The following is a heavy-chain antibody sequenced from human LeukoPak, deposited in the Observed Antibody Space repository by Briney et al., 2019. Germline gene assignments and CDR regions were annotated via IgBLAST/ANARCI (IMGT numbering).Heavy chain of an antibody. CDR1: GGSISSSNW. D-gene: IGHD4-17*01. J-gene: IGHJ3*02. Sequence: SGTLSLTCAVSGGSISSSNWWSWVRQPPGKGLEWIGEIYHSGSTNYNPSLKSRVTISVDTSKNQFSLKLSSVTAADTAVYYCARGGDDYGDPDAFDIWGQGTMVTVSS. V-gene: IGHV4-4*02. CDR3: ARGGDDYGDPDAFDI. CDR2: IYHSGST.